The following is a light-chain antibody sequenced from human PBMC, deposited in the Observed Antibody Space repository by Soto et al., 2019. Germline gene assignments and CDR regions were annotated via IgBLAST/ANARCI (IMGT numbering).Light chain of an antibody. CDR3: QQYGSSPPYT. Sequence: EIVLTQSPGTLSLSPGERATLSCRASQSVSSSYLAWYQQKPGRAPRLLISGASSRATGIPDRFSGSGSGTDFTLTISRMEPEDFAVYYCQQYGSSPPYTFGQGTKLEIK. CDR1: QSVSSSY. V-gene: IGKV3-20*01. J-gene: IGKJ2*01. CDR2: GAS.